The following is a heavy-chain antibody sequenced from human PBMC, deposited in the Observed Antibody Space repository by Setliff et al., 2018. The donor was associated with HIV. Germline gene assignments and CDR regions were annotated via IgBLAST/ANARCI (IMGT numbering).Heavy chain of an antibody. V-gene: IGHV1-2*02. J-gene: IGHJ4*02. CDR3: ATVEGSGSYYQGY. Sequence: GASVKVSCKASGYTFTGNYIHWVRQAPGQGLEWMGWINPNSGGTNYEQKFQGRVTMTRDTSISTAYMELNTLRAEDTAVYYCATVEGSGSYYQGYWGQGTLVTVSS. D-gene: IGHD3-10*01. CDR2: INPNSGGT. CDR1: GYTFTGNY.